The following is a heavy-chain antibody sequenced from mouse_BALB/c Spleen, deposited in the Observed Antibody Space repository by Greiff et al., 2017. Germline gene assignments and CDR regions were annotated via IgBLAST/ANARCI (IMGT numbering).Heavy chain of an antibody. D-gene: IGHD2-1*01. V-gene: IGHV14-1*02. CDR1: GFNIKDYY. Sequence: VQLKQSGAELVRPGALVKLSCKASGFNIKDYYMHWVKQRPEQGLEWIGWIDPENGNTIYDPKFQGKASITADTSSNTAYLQLSSLTSEDTAVYYCDSYGKYFAYWGQGTLVTVSA. CDR2: IDPENGNT. CDR3: DSYGKYFAY. J-gene: IGHJ3*01.